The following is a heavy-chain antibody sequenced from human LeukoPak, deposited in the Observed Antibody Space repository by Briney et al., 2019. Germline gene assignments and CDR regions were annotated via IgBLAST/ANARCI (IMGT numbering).Heavy chain of an antibody. V-gene: IGHV4-61*02. D-gene: IGHD3-22*01. J-gene: IGHJ4*02. CDR2: IYTSGSA. CDR1: GGSISSSSFY. CDR3: ASEYYYDTSGYYSLAF. Sequence: PSETLSLTCTVSGGSISSSSFYWSWIRQPAGKGLEWIGRIYTSGSANYNPSLKSRVTMSVDTSKNLFSLKLSSVTVADTAVYYCASEYYYDTSGYYSLAFWGQGTLVTVSS.